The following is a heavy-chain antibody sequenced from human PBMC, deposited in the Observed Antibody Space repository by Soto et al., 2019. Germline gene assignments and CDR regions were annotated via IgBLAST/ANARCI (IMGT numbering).Heavy chain of an antibody. V-gene: IGHV3-48*02. Sequence: EAHLVESGGGLVQPGGSLRVSCAASGFTFRNYAMNWVRQAPGKGLAWVSYISIGSGSIFYADSVKGRFTISRDDAKNSLYLQMNTLRDEDTAVYYCVRDDRWAFDFWGQGTMVTVSS. CDR3: VRDDRWAFDF. CDR2: ISIGSGSI. D-gene: IGHD3-22*01. CDR1: GFTFRNYA. J-gene: IGHJ3*01.